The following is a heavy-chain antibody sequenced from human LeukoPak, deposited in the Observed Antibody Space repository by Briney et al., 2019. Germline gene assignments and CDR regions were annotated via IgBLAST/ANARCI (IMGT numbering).Heavy chain of an antibody. V-gene: IGHV1-18*01. CDR3: ALYHKRLDY. CDR2: ISGYNTNT. J-gene: IGHJ4*02. CDR1: GYTFTSYS. Sequence: ASVKVSCKASGYTFTSYSINWVRQAPGQGLEWMGWISGYNTNTNYAQKLQGRVTMTTDTSTSTAYMELRSLRSDDTAVYYCALYHKRLDYWGQGTLVTVSS. D-gene: IGHD2-2*02.